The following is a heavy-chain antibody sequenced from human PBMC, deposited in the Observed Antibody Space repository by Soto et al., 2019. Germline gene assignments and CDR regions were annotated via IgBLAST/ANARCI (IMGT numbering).Heavy chain of an antibody. CDR3: ASYAGMDIVVVPAAIGHYYYMDV. J-gene: IGHJ6*03. D-gene: IGHD2-2*03. Sequence: EVQLVESGGGLVKPGGSLRLSCAASGFTFSSYSVNWVRQAPGKGLEWVSSISSSSSYIYYADSVKGRFTISRDNAKNSLYLQMNSLRAEDTAVYYCASYAGMDIVVVPAAIGHYYYMDVWGKGTTVTVSS. CDR2: ISSSSSYI. V-gene: IGHV3-21*01. CDR1: GFTFSSYS.